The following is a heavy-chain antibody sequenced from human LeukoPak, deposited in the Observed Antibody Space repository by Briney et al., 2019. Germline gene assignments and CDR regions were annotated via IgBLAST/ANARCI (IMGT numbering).Heavy chain of an antibody. CDR2: LNSDGSST. Sequence: GGSLRLSCVASGFTFSTYGMSWVRQAPGKGLVWVSRLNSDGSSTVYADSVKGRFTISRDNAENKLYLQMNSLRVEDTAVYYCARVALSQGLDAWGQGTLVTVSS. J-gene: IGHJ5*02. V-gene: IGHV3-74*01. CDR3: ARVALSQGLDA. D-gene: IGHD3-10*01. CDR1: GFTFSTYG.